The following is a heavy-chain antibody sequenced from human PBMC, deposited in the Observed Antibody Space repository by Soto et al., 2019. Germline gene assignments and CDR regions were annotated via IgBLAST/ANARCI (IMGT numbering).Heavy chain of an antibody. Sequence: PGGSLRLSYAASGCNFSSYAMNWVRQATGKGLEWVSAISGSAATTHFADSVKGRFTISRDNSKNTLYLQMNSLRAEDTAVYYCARDRSYYYSSGSYSPPYWGQGTLVTVSS. D-gene: IGHD3-22*01. J-gene: IGHJ4*02. CDR3: ARDRSYYYSSGSYSPPY. CDR1: GCNFSSYA. CDR2: ISGSAATT. V-gene: IGHV3-23*01.